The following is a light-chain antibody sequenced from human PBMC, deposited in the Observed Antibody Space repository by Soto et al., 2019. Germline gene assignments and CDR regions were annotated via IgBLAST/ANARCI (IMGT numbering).Light chain of an antibody. CDR3: SSYTNTSTLV. CDR1: SSDVGSYNL. Sequence: QSVLTQPASVSGSPGQSITISCTGTSSDVGSYNLVSWYQQHPGKAPKLMIYEGTKRPSGVSNRFSGSKSGNAASLTISGLQAEDEADYSCSSYTNTSTLVFGNGTKVTVL. V-gene: IGLV2-14*02. CDR2: EGT. J-gene: IGLJ1*01.